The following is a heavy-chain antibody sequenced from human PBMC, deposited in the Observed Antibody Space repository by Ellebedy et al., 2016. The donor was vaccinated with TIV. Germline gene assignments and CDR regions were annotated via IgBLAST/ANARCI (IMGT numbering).Heavy chain of an antibody. Sequence: MPSETLSLTCSVSAGSIKSYYWNWIRQPPGKGLEWIGYIYYSGSTNYNPSLKSRVTISVDTSKNQFSLKLSSVTAADTAVDYCARQKRSDRVTLMSFDTWGRGTLVTVSS. CDR2: IYYSGST. D-gene: IGHD3-16*01. V-gene: IGHV4-59*08. CDR1: AGSIKSYY. J-gene: IGHJ4*02. CDR3: ARQKRSDRVTLMSFDT.